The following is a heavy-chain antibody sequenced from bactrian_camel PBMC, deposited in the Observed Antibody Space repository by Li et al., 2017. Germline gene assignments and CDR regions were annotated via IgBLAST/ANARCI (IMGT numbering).Heavy chain of an antibody. J-gene: IGHJ4*01. D-gene: IGHD7*01. CDR1: GYTDRRYC. CDR2: LSSDGSK. V-gene: IGHV3S10*01. CDR3: AAVSTGPCLSVIARGSPRRGDFQY. Sequence: QLVESGGGSVQAGGSLRLSCAASGYTDRRYCMGWLRQAPGPEREGLAVLSSDGSKDYADSVTGRFTISNDKAKNILYLQMNSLKPEDTAMYYCAAVSTGPCLSVIARGSPRRGDFQYWGPGTQVTVS.